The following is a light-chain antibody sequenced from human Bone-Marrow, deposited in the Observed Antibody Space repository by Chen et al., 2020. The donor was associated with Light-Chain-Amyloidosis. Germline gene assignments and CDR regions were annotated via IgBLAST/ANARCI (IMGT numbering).Light chain of an antibody. CDR2: EVT. J-gene: IGLJ1*01. CDR3: SSYTITNTLV. V-gene: IGLV2-14*01. Sequence: QSALTQSASVSGSPGQSITISCTGTSRDVGGDNHVSWYQQHPDKAPKLMIYEVTNRPSWVPDRFSGSKSDNTASLTISGLQTEDEADYFCSSYTITNTLVFGSGTRVTVL. CDR1: SRDVGGDNH.